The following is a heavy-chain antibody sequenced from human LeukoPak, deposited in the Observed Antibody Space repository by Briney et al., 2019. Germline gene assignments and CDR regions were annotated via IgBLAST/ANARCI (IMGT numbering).Heavy chain of an antibody. CDR2: IYSGGST. J-gene: IGHJ1*01. CDR1: GFTVSSNY. CDR3: ATVARDCITIKYFQH. V-gene: IGHV3-66*01. Sequence: GGSLRLSCAASGFTVSSNYMSWVRQAPGKGLEWVSVIYSGGSTYYADSVKGRFTISRDNSKNTLYLQMNSLRAEDTAVYYCATVARDCITIKYFQHWGQGTLVTVSS. D-gene: IGHD3-10*01.